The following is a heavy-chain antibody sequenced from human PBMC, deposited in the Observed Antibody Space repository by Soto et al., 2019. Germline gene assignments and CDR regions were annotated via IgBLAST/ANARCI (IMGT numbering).Heavy chain of an antibody. V-gene: IGHV4-30-2*01. J-gene: IGHJ5*02. CDR3: ASERGYRSNWFDP. D-gene: IGHD5-18*01. CDR2: IYHSGST. Sequence: SETLSLTCAVSGGSIISGGYSWIWIRQPPGKGLEWIGYIYHSGSTYYNPSLKSRVTISVDRSKNQFSLKLSSVTAADTAVYYCASERGYRSNWFDPWGQGTLVTVSS. CDR1: GGSIISGGYS.